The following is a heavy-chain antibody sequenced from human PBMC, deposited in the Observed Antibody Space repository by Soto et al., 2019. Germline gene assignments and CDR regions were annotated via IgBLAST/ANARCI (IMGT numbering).Heavy chain of an antibody. CDR1: VGSISTGGYY. V-gene: IGHV4-61*08. CDR3: ARLGAYYKSLDP. CDR2: IYYSAST. D-gene: IGHD3-22*01. J-gene: IGHJ5*02. Sequence: SETLSLTCTVSVGSISTGGYYWNWLRQHPGKGLEWIGYIYYSASTNYTPPLKSRVTISVDTSKNQFSLKLNSMTAADTAVYYCARLGAYYKSLDPWGPGTLVTVSS.